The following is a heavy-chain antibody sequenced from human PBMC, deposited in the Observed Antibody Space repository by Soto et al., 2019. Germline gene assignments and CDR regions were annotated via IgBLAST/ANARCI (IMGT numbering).Heavy chain of an antibody. CDR1: GGIINSNDCY. D-gene: IGHD2-15*01. Sequence: PSETLSLTCSVSGGIINSNDCYWGWIRQPPGKGLEWIGSLYCDGSTYYNPSLKSRVTFSVDTSNNQFSLKLNSVTAADTAAYYCATRVEVVAKNYFDYWSQGALVTVSS. CDR2: LYCDGST. V-gene: IGHV4-39*01. J-gene: IGHJ4*02. CDR3: ATRVEVVAKNYFDY.